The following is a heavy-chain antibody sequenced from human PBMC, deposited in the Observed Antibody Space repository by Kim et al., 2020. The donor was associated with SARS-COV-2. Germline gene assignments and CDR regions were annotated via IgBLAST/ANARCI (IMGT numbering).Heavy chain of an antibody. CDR2: INHSGST. V-gene: IGHV4-34*01. CDR3: ARSGSSSRQRGGNWFDP. Sequence: SETLSLTCAVYGGSFSGYYWSWIRQPPGKGLEWIGEINHSGSTNYNPSLKSRVTISVDTSKNQFSLKLSSVTAADTAVYYCARSGSSSRQRGGNWFDPWG. J-gene: IGHJ5*02. CDR1: GGSFSGYY. D-gene: IGHD6-13*01.